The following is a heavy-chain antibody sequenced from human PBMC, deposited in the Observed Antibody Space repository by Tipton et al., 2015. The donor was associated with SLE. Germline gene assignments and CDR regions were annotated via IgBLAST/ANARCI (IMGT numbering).Heavy chain of an antibody. Sequence: TLSLTCTVSGGSISSYYWSWIRQPPGKGLEWVAVISYDGSNKYYADSVKGRFTISRDNSKNTLYLQMNSLRAEDTAVYYCARDGVAALYWGQGTLVTVSS. CDR3: ARDGVAALY. J-gene: IGHJ4*02. D-gene: IGHD6-13*01. CDR2: ISYDGSNK. CDR1: GGSISSYY. V-gene: IGHV3-30-3*01.